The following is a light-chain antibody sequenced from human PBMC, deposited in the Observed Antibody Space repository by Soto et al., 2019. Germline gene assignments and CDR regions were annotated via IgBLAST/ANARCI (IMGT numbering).Light chain of an antibody. CDR2: GTS. Sequence: DLQMTQSPSAMSASVGDRVTITCRASQDVSTFLAWFQQKPGKVPERLIFGTSTLQSGVPSRFSGRGSGTEFTLTISSLQPEDFATYYCLQHSSFPYTFGQGTRLEI. V-gene: IGKV1-17*03. CDR1: QDVSTF. J-gene: IGKJ2*01. CDR3: LQHSSFPYT.